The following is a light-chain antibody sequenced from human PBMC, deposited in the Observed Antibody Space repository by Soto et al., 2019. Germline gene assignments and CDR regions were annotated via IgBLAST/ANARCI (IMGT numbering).Light chain of an antibody. Sequence: EIVLTQSPATLSLSPGERATLSCRASRSINNYLAWYQQRPGQAPRLLFYDASNRATGIPARFNGSGSGTDFTLTITALEPDDFAVYYCQQRSNWPPGITFGLGTKLEIK. CDR1: RSINNY. V-gene: IGKV3-11*01. CDR2: DAS. CDR3: QQRSNWPPGIT. J-gene: IGKJ2*01.